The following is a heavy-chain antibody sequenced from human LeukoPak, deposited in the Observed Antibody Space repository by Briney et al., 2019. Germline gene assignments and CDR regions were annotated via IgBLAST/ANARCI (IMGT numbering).Heavy chain of an antibody. J-gene: IGHJ4*02. D-gene: IGHD5/OR15-5a*01. V-gene: IGHV3-33*01. CDR2: VWYDGSNE. Sequence: GGSLRLSCAASGFTFSDYGMHWVRQAPGKGLEWVALVWYDGSNEYYGDSVKGRFIISRDNSKNTLYLQMNSLRADDTAVYYCGRARWLSTGGDFWGQGTQVTVSS. CDR3: GRARWLSTGGDF. CDR1: GFTFSDYG.